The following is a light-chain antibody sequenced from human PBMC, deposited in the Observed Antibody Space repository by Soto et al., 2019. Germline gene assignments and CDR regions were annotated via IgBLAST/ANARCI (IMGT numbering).Light chain of an antibody. CDR3: MQASQLRT. J-gene: IGKJ1*01. Sequence: DIVLTQTPLTSSVTPGQPASFSCESSESLIHSDGRTYLSWLHQRPGQPPRLLIYQISERFSGAPDRFSGSGARTNSTLRISRVEVEDVGNFFCMQASQLRTFGEGTKVEIK. CDR2: QIS. CDR1: ESLIHSDGRTY. V-gene: IGKV2-24*01.